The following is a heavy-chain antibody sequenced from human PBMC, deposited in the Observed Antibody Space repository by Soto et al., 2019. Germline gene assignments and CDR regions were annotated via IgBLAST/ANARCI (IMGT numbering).Heavy chain of an antibody. J-gene: IGHJ6*02. CDR2: FDPEDGET. V-gene: IGHV1-24*01. D-gene: IGHD2-2*01. Sequence: ASVKVSCKVSGYTLTELSIHWVRQAPGKGLEWMGGFDPEDGETIYAQKFQGRVTMTEDTSTDTAYMELSSLRSEDTAVYYCATSVIHGTGNIVVVPAATYQALNGMDVWGQGTTVTV. CDR3: ATSVIHGTGNIVVVPAATYQALNGMDV. CDR1: GYTLTELS.